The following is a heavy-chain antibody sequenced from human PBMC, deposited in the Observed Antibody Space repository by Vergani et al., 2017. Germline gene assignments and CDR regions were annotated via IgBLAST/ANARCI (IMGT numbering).Heavy chain of an antibody. CDR1: GYSIGSGFY. V-gene: IGHV4-38-2*01. J-gene: IGHJ2*01. D-gene: IGHD2-21*01. Sequence: QVQLQESGPGLVKPSQSLSLTCSVSGYSIGSGFYWAWIRQSPGEGLQWLTSIHNRGKTYHNPSLKSRVSVSLDTSKNRFSLNLTSVTATDTAVYYCARSQGDYWYFDLWGPGSLVTVSS. CDR2: IHNRGKT. CDR3: ARSQGDYWYFDL.